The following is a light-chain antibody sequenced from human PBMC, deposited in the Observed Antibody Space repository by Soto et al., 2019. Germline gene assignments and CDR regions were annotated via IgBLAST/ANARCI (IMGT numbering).Light chain of an antibody. J-gene: IGKJ4*01. CDR2: GAS. Sequence: DIVLTQSPGTLSLSPGESVTLSCRASHSVSSSHLAWYQQKPGQAPRLFIYGASRRASGIPDRFSGSGSGTDFTLPISRLQPEAFAVYSCQHYGTSLPFGGGTKVEIK. V-gene: IGKV3-20*01. CDR1: HSVSSSH. CDR3: QHYGTSLP.